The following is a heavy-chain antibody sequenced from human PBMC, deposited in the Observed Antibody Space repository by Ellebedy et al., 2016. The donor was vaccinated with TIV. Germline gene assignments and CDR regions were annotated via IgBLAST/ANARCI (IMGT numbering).Heavy chain of an antibody. D-gene: IGHD2-21*02. Sequence: SETLSLTCTVSSDSITSDNYYCTWIRQHPGRGLEWIGYIYYSDSTYYNPSLKSLVPQSIEPSKNQFSLKLNSVTAADTAVYFCARRVVVTGTYAFDIWGQGTMGTVSS. CDR1: SDSITSDNYY. J-gene: IGHJ3*02. CDR3: ARRVVVTGTYAFDI. CDR2: IYYSDST. V-gene: IGHV4-30-4*01.